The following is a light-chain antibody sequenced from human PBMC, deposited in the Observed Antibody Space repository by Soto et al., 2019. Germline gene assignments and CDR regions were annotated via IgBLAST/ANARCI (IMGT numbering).Light chain of an antibody. CDR1: SSAVGDFNY. CDR2: DVT. Sequence: QSALTQPASVSGSPGRSVTISCTGTSSAVGDFNYVSGYQHLPGRAPKLIIYDVTNRPSGISYRFSASKSGRTASLTISGLQAEDEADYYCSSYSSSTTHVVFGGGTKLTVL. V-gene: IGLV2-14*03. CDR3: SSYSSSTTHVV. J-gene: IGLJ2*01.